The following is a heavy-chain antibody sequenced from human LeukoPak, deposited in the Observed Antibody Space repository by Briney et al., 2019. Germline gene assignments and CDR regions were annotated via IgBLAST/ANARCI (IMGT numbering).Heavy chain of an antibody. D-gene: IGHD2-21*01. V-gene: IGHV5-51*01. J-gene: IGHJ6*03. CDR3: ARRGIANGYYYYYMDV. CDR2: IYPGDSDT. CDR1: GYRFTSYW. Sequence: GESLKISCKGSGYRFTSYWIGWVRQMPGKGLEWMGIIYPGDSDTRYSPSFQGQVTISADKSISTAYLQWSSLKASDTAMYYCARRGIANGYYYYYMDVWGKGTTVTVSS.